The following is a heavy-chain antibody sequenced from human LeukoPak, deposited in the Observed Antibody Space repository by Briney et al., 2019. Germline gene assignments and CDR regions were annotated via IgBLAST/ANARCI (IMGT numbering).Heavy chain of an antibody. CDR3: AKVSTYYDFWSGSSDFDY. CDR1: RFSFNAYP. J-gene: IGHJ4*02. CDR2: ISGSGGST. D-gene: IGHD3-3*01. V-gene: IGHV3-23*01. Sequence: GGSRRLSCEASRFSFNAYPMGWVRRAPGKGLEWVSAISGSGGSTYYADSVKGRFTISRDNSKNTLYLQMNSLRAEDTAVYYCAKVSTYYDFWSGSSDFDYWGQGTLVTVSS.